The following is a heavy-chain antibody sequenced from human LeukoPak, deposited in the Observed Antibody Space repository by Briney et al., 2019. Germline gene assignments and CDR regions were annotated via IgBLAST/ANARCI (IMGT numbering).Heavy chain of an antibody. D-gene: IGHD3-10*01. V-gene: IGHV3-43*02. CDR2: ISRDGGTT. CDR3: TKDFSGSYEN. CDR1: GFTFDDYA. Sequence: PGGSLRLSCATSGFTFDDYAFHWVRQVPGKGLEWVSLISRDGGTTSYGDSVKGRFTISRDNSKNSLYMQMNSLKTEDSALYYCTKDFSGSYENWGQGTLVTVPS. J-gene: IGHJ4*02.